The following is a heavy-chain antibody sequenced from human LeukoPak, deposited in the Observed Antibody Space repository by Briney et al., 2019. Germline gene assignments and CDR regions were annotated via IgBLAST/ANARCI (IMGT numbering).Heavy chain of an antibody. Sequence: TSETLSLTCTVSGGSISSIYWSWIRHPDGTGLEWIGRIYTSGSTNYNPSLKRRVTMSVDTSKNQFSLKLSSVAAADTAVYYCASLGDWLSLEYWGQGTLVTVSS. D-gene: IGHD3/OR15-3a*01. J-gene: IGHJ4*02. CDR2: IYTSGST. CDR1: GGSISSIY. V-gene: IGHV4-4*07. CDR3: ASLGDWLSLEY.